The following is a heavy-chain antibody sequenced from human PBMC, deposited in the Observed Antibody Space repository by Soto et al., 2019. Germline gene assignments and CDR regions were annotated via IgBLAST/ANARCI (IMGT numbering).Heavy chain of an antibody. J-gene: IGHJ4*02. CDR1: GFTFSSYA. CDR3: AKDLDDGYSGYEPPNYFDY. D-gene: IGHD5-12*01. Sequence: GGSLRLSCAASGFTFSSYAMSWVRQAPGKGLEWVSAISGSGGSTYYADSVKGRFTISRDNSKNTLYLQMNSLRAEDTAVYYCAKDLDDGYSGYEPPNYFDYWGQGTLVTVSS. V-gene: IGHV3-23*01. CDR2: ISGSGGST.